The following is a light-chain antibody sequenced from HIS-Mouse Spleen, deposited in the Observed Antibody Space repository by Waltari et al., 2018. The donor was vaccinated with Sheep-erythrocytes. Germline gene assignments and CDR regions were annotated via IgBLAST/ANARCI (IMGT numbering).Light chain of an antibody. V-gene: IGLV2-8*01. Sequence: QSALTQPPSASGSPGQSATISCTGTSSDGGGYTYVSLYQQHPGKAPKLMIYEVSKRPSGVPDRFSGSKSGNTASLTVSGLQAEDEADYYCSSYAGSNNWVFGGGTKLTVL. CDR3: SSYAGSNNWV. CDR1: SSDGGGYTY. CDR2: EVS. J-gene: IGLJ3*02.